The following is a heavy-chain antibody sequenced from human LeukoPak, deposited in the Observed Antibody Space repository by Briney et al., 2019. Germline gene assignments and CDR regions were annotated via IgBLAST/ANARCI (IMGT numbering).Heavy chain of an antibody. CDR2: IRFDGSNE. D-gene: IGHD5-24*01. J-gene: IGHJ4*02. Sequence: QSGGSLRLSCAASGFTFNTYGMHWVRQAPGKGLEWVAFIRFDGSNEYYTDSVKGRFTISRANSKNTLSLQMNSLRPEDTAVYYCAKDLGMGTRIDFRGQGTLVTVSS. CDR3: AKDLGMGTRIDF. CDR1: GFTFNTYG. V-gene: IGHV3-30*02.